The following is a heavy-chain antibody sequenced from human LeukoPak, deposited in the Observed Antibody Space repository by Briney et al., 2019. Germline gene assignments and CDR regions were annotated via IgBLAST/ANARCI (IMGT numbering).Heavy chain of an antibody. J-gene: IGHJ3*02. Sequence: SVKVSCKASGGTFSSYAISWVRQAPGQGLEWMGGIIPIFGTANYAQKFQGRVTITADKSTSTAYMELSSLRSEDTAVYYCARVHGDYVVLWAFDIWGQGTMVTVSS. V-gene: IGHV1-69*06. CDR1: GGTFSSYA. CDR3: ARVHGDYVVLWAFDI. CDR2: IIPIFGTA. D-gene: IGHD4-17*01.